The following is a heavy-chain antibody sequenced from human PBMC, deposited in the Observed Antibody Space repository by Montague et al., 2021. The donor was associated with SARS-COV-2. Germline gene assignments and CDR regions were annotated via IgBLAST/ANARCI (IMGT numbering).Heavy chain of an antibody. Sequence: PPLVKPTQTLTLTCTFSGFSLSTPNVGVAWIRQPPGKALEWLAVIYSNGDKRYSPSLQRRLTITKDTSRNQVVVSLTNVNPLDTATYYCAHLIRYYDIFTGIPFDDWGQGTQVTVSS. CDR2: IYSNGDK. V-gene: IGHV2-5*01. D-gene: IGHD3-9*01. CDR1: GFSLSTPNVG. J-gene: IGHJ4*02. CDR3: AHLIRYYDIFTGIPFDD.